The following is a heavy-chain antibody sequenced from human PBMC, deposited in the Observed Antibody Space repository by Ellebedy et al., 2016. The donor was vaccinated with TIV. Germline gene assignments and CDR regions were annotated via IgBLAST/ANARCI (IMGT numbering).Heavy chain of an antibody. V-gene: IGHV4-4*02. CDR2: IYHSGST. J-gene: IGHJ5*02. Sequence: SETLSLTXAVSGGSISSSNWWSWVRQPPGKGLEWIGEIYHSGSTNYNPSLKSRVTISVDTSKNQFSLKLSSVTAADTAVYYCARGQYGSGGAYNWFDPWGQGTLVTVSS. D-gene: IGHD3-10*01. CDR1: GGSISSSNW. CDR3: ARGQYGSGGAYNWFDP.